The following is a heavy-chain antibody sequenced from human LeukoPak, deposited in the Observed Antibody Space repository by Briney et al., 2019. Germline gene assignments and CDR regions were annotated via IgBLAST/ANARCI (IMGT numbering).Heavy chain of an antibody. V-gene: IGHV4-34*12. J-gene: IGHJ3*02. CDR3: AKSNGYGLIDI. CDR1: GGSFSGYY. CDR2: IFYSGST. Sequence: SETLSLTCAVYGGSFSGYYWSWIRQPPGKGLEWIGNIFYSGSTYYGPSLKSRLTISLDTSRNQLSLKLNSVTAADTAVYYCAKSNGYGLIDIWGQGTMVTVSS. D-gene: IGHD3-10*01.